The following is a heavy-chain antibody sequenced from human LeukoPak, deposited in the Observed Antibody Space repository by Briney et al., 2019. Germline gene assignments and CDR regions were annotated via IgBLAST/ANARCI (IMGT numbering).Heavy chain of an antibody. J-gene: IGHJ4*02. V-gene: IGHV3-64*03. D-gene: IGHD3-16*01. CDR3: VKDNGQGGFDY. CDR2: ISNNGRST. Sequence: GGSLRLSCSASRFTFSDHLMLWVRQAPGKGLEYVSAISNNGRSTYHADTVAGRFTISRDNSKNTLYLQMDSLRPEDTAIYYCVKDNGQGGFDYWGQGTLVTVSS. CDR1: RFTFSDHL.